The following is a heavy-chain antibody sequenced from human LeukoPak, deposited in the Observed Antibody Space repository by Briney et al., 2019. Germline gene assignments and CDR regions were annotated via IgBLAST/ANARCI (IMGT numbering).Heavy chain of an antibody. CDR1: GYTFTGYY. J-gene: IGHJ4*02. V-gene: IGHV1-2*02. CDR3: ARVIVATD. Sequence: HWASVKVSCKASGYTFTGYYIHWVRQAPGQGLEWMGWINPNSGGTNYAQKFQGRVTMTRDTSISTAFMELSRLRSDDTAVYYCARVIVATDWGQGTLVTVSS. CDR2: INPNSGGT. D-gene: IGHD5-12*01.